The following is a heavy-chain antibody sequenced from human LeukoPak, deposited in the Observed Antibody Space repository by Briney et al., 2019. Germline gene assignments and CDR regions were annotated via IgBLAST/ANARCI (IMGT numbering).Heavy chain of an antibody. V-gene: IGHV1-69*13. CDR2: IIPIFGTA. CDR3: ARDWGVGADNWFDP. Sequence: GASVKVSCKTSGYPFSNYDINWVRQATGQGLEWMGGIIPIFGTANYAQKFQGRVTITADESTSTAYMELSSLRSEDTAVYYCARDWGVGADNWFDPWGQGTLVTVSS. D-gene: IGHD1-26*01. J-gene: IGHJ5*02. CDR1: GYPFSNYD.